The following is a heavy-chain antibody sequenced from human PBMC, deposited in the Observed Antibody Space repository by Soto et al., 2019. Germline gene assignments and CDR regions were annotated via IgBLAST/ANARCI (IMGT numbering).Heavy chain of an antibody. CDR1: GFTFSSYA. Sequence: GGSLRLSCAASGFTFSSYAMSWVRQAPGKGLEWVSAISGSGGSTYYADSVKGRFTISRDNSKNTLYLQMNSLRAEDTAVYYCAKDLRIAVAGTMVRYFDYWGQGTLVTVSS. V-gene: IGHV3-23*01. J-gene: IGHJ4*02. D-gene: IGHD6-19*01. CDR2: ISGSGGST. CDR3: AKDLRIAVAGTMVRYFDY.